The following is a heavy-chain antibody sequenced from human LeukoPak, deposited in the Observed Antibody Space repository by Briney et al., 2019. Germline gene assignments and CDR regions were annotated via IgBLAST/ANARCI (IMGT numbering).Heavy chain of an antibody. J-gene: IGHJ4*02. CDR2: INWNGGST. CDR1: GFTFDDYG. V-gene: IGHV3-20*04. Sequence: GGSLRLSCAASGFTFDDYGMSWVRQAPGKGLEWVSGINWNGGSTGYADSVKGRFTISRDNAKNSLYLQMNSLRAEDTAVYYCARVQWLEYYFDYWGQGTLVTVSS. D-gene: IGHD6-19*01. CDR3: ARVQWLEYYFDY.